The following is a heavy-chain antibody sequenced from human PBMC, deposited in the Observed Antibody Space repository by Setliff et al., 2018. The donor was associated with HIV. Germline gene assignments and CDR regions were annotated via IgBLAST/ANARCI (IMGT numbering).Heavy chain of an antibody. J-gene: IGHJ4*02. CDR1: GGSFTTYY. CDR3: ARGGLTAAGTLLLVGYFDY. V-gene: IGHV4-34*01. CDR2: INHIGST. D-gene: IGHD6-13*01. Sequence: SETLSLTCAVYGGSFTTYYWSWIRQPPGKGLEWIGEINHIGSTNYNPSLKSRVTISIDTSKNQFSLKLTSVTAADTAMYYCARGGLTAAGTLLLVGYFDYWGQGTLVTVSS.